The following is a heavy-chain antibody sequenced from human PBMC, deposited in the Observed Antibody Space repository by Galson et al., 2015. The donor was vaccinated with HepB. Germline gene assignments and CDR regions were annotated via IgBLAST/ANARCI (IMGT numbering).Heavy chain of an antibody. Sequence: SVKVSCKASAYSLTELSMHWVRQAPRRGLEWMGGFDPEHGETIYAQKLQGRVTVTEDTSTDTAYMELRSLRSDDTAVYYCARGGMATIGGPTFDYWGHGTLVTVSS. CDR1: AYSLTELS. J-gene: IGHJ4*01. D-gene: IGHD5-24*01. CDR3: ARGGMATIGGPTFDY. V-gene: IGHV1-24*01. CDR2: FDPEHGET.